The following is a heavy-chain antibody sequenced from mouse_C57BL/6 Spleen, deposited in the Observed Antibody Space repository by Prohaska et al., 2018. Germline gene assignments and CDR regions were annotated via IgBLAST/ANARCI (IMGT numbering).Heavy chain of an antibody. CDR1: GYTFTSYW. Sequence: ELVKPGASVKLSCKASGYTFTSYWMQWVKQRPGQGLEWIGEIDPSDSYTNYNQKFKGKATLTVDTSSSTAYMQLSSLTSEDSVVYYCARGTVVATPYFDYWGQGTTLTVSS. J-gene: IGHJ2*01. CDR3: ARGTVVATPYFDY. V-gene: IGHV1-50*01. D-gene: IGHD1-1*01. CDR2: IDPSDSYT.